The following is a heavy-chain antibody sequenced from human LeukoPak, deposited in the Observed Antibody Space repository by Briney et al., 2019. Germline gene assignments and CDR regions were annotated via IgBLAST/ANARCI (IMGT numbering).Heavy chain of an antibody. J-gene: IGHJ6*02. CDR3: AKEIAEAGYYYYGMDV. CDR2: ISHDGSTK. V-gene: IGHV3-30*18. D-gene: IGHD6-13*01. CDR1: GFTFSICD. Sequence: PGRSLRLSCAASGFTFSICDMHWVRQAPGKGLEWVAVISHDGSTKYYADSVKGRFTISRDNSKNTLYLQMNSLRPEDTAVYYCAKEIAEAGYYYYGMDVWGQGTTVTVSS.